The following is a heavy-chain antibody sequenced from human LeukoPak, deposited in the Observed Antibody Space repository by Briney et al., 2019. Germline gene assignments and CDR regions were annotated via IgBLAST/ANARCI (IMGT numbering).Heavy chain of an antibody. CDR2: ISWNSGSI. J-gene: IGHJ3*02. Sequence: GGSLGLSCAASGFTFDDYAMHWVRQAPGKGLEWVSGISWNSGSIGYADSVKGRFTISRDNAKNSLYLQMNSLRAEGTAVYYCARDAFYGSGLDAFDIWGQGTMVTVSS. CDR1: GFTFDDYA. V-gene: IGHV3-9*01. CDR3: ARDAFYGSGLDAFDI. D-gene: IGHD3-10*01.